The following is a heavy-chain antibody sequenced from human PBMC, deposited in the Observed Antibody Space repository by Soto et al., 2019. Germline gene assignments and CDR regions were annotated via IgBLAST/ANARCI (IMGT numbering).Heavy chain of an antibody. CDR3: AKGSTVSVTYMDV. V-gene: IGHV4-4*02. CDR2: IYPSGSA. J-gene: IGHJ6*03. CDR1: GGSISGSNW. Sequence: SETLSLTCAVSGGSISGSNWWTWVRQPPGKGLEWIGEIYPSGSANYNPSLKSRVTISIDKSKSQFSLKLSSVTAADTAVYHCAKGSTVSVTYMDVWGKGTTVTVSS. D-gene: IGHD4-17*01.